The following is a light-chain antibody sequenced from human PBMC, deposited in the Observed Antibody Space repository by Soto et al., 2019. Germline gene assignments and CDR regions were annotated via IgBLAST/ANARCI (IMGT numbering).Light chain of an antibody. V-gene: IGKV1-5*03. Sequence: DIQMTQSPSTVSASVGDRVTITCRASQSISNWLVWYQQKSGKAPKLLIFTASTLESGVPSRFSDSGSGTEFTLTISSLQPDDFATYYCQQYTTYPYTFGQGTRLEIK. CDR1: QSISNW. CDR3: QQYTTYPYT. CDR2: TAS. J-gene: IGKJ5*01.